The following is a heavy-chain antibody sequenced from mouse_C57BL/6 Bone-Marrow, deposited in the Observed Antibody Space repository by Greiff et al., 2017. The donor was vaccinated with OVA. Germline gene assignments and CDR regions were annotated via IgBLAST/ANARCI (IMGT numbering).Heavy chain of an antibody. J-gene: IGHJ1*03. D-gene: IGHD6-1*01. V-gene: IGHV1-81*01. CDR2: IYPRSGNT. Sequence: QVQLQQSGAELARPGASVKLSCKASGYTFTSYGISWVKQRTGQGLEWIGEIYPRSGNTYYNEKLKGRATLPADKSSSTAYRQLRSLTSEDSAVYFCARRPPHWYCDVWGTGTTVTVSS. CDR3: ARRPPHWYCDV. CDR1: GYTFTSYG.